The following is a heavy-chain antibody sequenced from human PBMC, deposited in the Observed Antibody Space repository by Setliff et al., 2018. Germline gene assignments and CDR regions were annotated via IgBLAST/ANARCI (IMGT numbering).Heavy chain of an antibody. CDR1: GFTFNTYW. CDR3: AREVWNIYDNDNSWSGYSDH. V-gene: IGHV3-7*03. Sequence: PGGSLRLSCAASGFTFNTYWMTWVRQAPGKGLEWVANIKQDGSEKYYVDSVKGRFTISRDNVKNSLYLQMSSLRAEDTAVYYRAREVWNIYDNDNSWSGYSDHWGQGTLVTVSS. D-gene: IGHD3-3*01. CDR2: IKQDGSEK. J-gene: IGHJ4*02.